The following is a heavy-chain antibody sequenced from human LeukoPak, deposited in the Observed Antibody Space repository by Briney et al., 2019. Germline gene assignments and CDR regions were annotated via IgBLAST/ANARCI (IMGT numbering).Heavy chain of an antibody. D-gene: IGHD6-13*01. Sequence: GGSLRLSCAASGFTFSTYWMHWVRQVSGKGLVWASRINSDGSSTNYADSVKGRFTISRDNARNTLYLQMNSLRAEDTALYYCVRDLRYSRSWGQGTLVTVSS. J-gene: IGHJ1*01. CDR1: GFTFSTYW. CDR2: INSDGSST. V-gene: IGHV3-74*01. CDR3: VRDLRYSRS.